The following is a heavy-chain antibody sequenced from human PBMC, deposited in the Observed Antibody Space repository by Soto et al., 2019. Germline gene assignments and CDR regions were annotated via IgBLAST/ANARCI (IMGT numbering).Heavy chain of an antibody. CDR3: SADHPHTAIGWTV. J-gene: IGHJ6*02. CDR1: GFDFGSFG. Sequence: GASVKVSCKASGFDFGSFGIQFLRQTRGRGLEWIGWIVVASGRTNYARQFQGRVAFSRDMSSTTAYMDLYDLKSDDTAVYFCSADHPHTAIGWTVWGQGTTGTVS. V-gene: IGHV1-58*02. CDR2: IVVASGRT.